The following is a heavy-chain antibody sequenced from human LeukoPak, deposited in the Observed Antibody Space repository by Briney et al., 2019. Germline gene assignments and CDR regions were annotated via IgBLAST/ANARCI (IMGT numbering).Heavy chain of an antibody. V-gene: IGHV3-53*01. Sequence: GGSLRLSCAASGFTVSSNYMSWVRQAPGKGLEWVSVIYSGGSTYYADSVKGRFTISRDNSKNTLYLQMNSLRAEDTAVYYCARDSIVGTVTNLAFDIWGQGTMVTVSS. CDR3: ARDSIVGTVTNLAFDI. CDR1: GFTVSSNY. D-gene: IGHD4-17*01. J-gene: IGHJ3*02. CDR2: IYSGGST.